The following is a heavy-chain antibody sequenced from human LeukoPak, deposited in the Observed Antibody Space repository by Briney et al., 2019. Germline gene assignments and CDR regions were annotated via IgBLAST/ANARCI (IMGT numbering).Heavy chain of an antibody. CDR1: GGSFSGYY. Sequence: SETLSLTCAVYGGSFSGYYWSWIRQPPGKGLEWIGEINHSGSTNYNPSLKSRVTISVDTSKNQFSLKLSSVTAADTAVYYCASSIVVVVADAFDIWGQGTMVTVSS. V-gene: IGHV4-34*01. D-gene: IGHD2-15*01. J-gene: IGHJ3*02. CDR3: ASSIVVVVADAFDI. CDR2: INHSGST.